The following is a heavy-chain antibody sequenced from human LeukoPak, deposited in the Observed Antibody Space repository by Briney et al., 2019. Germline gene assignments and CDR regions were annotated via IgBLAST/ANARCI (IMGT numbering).Heavy chain of an antibody. CDR3: ASGGATTFFDY. D-gene: IGHD5-24*01. J-gene: IGHJ4*02. CDR1: GGSISSGGYY. Sequence: SETLSLTCTVSGGSISSGGYYWSWIRQHPGKGLEWIGYIYYSGSTYYNPSLKSRVTISVDTSKNQFSLKLSSVTAADTAVYYRASGGATTFFDYWGQGTLVTVSS. CDR2: IYYSGST. V-gene: IGHV4-31*03.